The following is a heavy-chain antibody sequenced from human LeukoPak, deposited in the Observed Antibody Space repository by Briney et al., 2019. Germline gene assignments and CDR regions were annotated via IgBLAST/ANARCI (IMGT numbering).Heavy chain of an antibody. D-gene: IGHD3-22*01. J-gene: IGHJ1*01. CDR1: GFTFSTYW. CDR3: ARAPSEIGGYYPEYFRH. CDR2: IKSDGST. V-gene: IGHV3-74*01. Sequence: GGSLRLSCAASGFTFSTYWMHWVRQAPGKGLVWVSRIKSDGSTNYPDSVKGRFTISRDNANNTLPLQMNSLRPEDTGVYYCARAPSEIGGYYPEYFRHWGQGTLVTVSS.